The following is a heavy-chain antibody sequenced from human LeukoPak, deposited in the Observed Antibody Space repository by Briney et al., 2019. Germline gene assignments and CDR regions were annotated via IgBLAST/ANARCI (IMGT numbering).Heavy chain of an antibody. CDR2: ITYDGYYK. CDR3: ARDLSPVVRASPMGY. V-gene: IGHV3-30*03. Sequence: QPGTSLRLSCAASGFTFTNYGMHWVRQAPGKGLELVALITYDGYYKYYSDSVKGRFTISSDTSKNTLYLQMNSLRAEDTAVYYCARDLSPVVRASPMGYWGQGTPVTVSS. CDR1: GFTFTNYG. D-gene: IGHD3-10*01. J-gene: IGHJ4*02.